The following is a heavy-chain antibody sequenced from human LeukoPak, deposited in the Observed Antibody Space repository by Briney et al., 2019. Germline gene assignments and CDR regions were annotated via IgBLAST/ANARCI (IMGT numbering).Heavy chain of an antibody. CDR1: GGSFSGYY. Sequence: SETLSLTCAVYGGSFSGYYWSWIRQPPGKGLEWIGEINHSGSTNYNPSLKSRVNISVDTSKNQFSLKLSSVTAADTAVYYCARVYNGGSSDYWGQGTLVTVSS. V-gene: IGHV4-34*01. J-gene: IGHJ4*02. CDR3: ARVYNGGSSDY. CDR2: INHSGST. D-gene: IGHD1-14*01.